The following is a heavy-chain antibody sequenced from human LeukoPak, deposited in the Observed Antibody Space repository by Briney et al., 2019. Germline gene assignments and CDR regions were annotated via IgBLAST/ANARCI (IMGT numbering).Heavy chain of an antibody. CDR3: AKDFPEWELTNWFDP. V-gene: IGHV3-30*02. Sequence: GGSLRLSCAASGFTFDSFGMHWVRQVPGKGLEWVAIIWYDGSNKYYADSVKGRFTISRDNSKNTLYLQMNSLRAEDTAVYYCAKDFPEWELTNWFDPWGQGTLVTVSS. CDR1: GFTFDSFG. J-gene: IGHJ5*02. CDR2: IWYDGSNK. D-gene: IGHD1-26*01.